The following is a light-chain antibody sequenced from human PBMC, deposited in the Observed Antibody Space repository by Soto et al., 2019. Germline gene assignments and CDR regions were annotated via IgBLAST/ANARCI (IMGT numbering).Light chain of an antibody. CDR1: QSVSSSY. CDR3: QQYDSSLWT. J-gene: IGKJ1*01. Sequence: EIVLTQSPGTLSLSPGERATLSCRASQSVSSSYLAWYQQKPGQAPRLLIYGASSRATGIPDRFSGSGSGTNFTLTTSRLEPEDLAVYYCQQYDSSLWTVGQGTKVEIK. CDR2: GAS. V-gene: IGKV3-20*01.